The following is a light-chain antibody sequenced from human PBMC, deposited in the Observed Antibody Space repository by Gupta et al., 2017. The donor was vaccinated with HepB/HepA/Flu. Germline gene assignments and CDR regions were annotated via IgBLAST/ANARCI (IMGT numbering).Light chain of an antibody. CDR2: ENY. V-gene: IGLV6-57*02. CDR3: QSYDNSQSRVI. Sequence: NFMLTQPHSVSESPGKTISISCTGSGGSIASNYVQWYQQRPGSAPTPVIFENYQRPSGVSARFSGSIDSSSNSASLTISALQTEDEADYYCQSYDNSQSRVIFGGATKLTVL. J-gene: IGLJ2*01. CDR1: GGSIASNY.